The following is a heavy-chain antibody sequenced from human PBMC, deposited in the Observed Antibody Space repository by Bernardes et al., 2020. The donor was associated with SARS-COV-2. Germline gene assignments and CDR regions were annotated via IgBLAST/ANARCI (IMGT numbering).Heavy chain of an antibody. CDR1: GFNFSGSA. CDR3: TGDYLY. CDR2: IRSKAKGYAT. D-gene: IGHD4-17*01. V-gene: IGHV3-73*01. J-gene: IGHJ4*02. Sequence: SLRLSCAASGFNFSGSAIQWVRQPSGKGLEWIGRIRSKAKGYATTYAASLKGRFVISRDDSRNTAYLQIHSLKIEDTAVYYCTGDYLYWDQGTLVSISS.